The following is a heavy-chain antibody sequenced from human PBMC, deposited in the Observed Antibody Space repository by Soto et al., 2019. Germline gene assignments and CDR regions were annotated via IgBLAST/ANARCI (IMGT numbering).Heavy chain of an antibody. CDR2: ITGSGVSI. V-gene: IGHV3-23*01. J-gene: IGHJ1*01. CDR1: GFTFSSYA. Sequence: EVQLLESGGGLVQPGGSLRLSCAPSGFTFSSYAMNWVRQAPGKGLAWVSAITGSGVSIWYADSVKGRFTISRDNSTNTLYLQMNSLRAEDTALYYCASYYGDYAGGEFFQHWGQGTLVTVSS. CDR3: ASYYGDYAGGEFFQH. D-gene: IGHD4-17*01.